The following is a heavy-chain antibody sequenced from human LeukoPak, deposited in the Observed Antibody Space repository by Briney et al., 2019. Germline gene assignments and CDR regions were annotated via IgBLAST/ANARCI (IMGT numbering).Heavy chain of an antibody. CDR2: IYYSGST. V-gene: IGHV4-39*02. J-gene: IGHJ4*02. CDR1: GGSISSSSYY. CDR3: ARDPVTLYYFDY. D-gene: IGHD4-23*01. Sequence: SETLSLTCTVSGGSISSSSYYWGWIRQPPGKGLEWIGSIYYSGSTYYNPSLKSRVTISVDTSKNQFSLKLSSVTAADTAVYYCARDPVTLYYFDYWGQGTLVTVSS.